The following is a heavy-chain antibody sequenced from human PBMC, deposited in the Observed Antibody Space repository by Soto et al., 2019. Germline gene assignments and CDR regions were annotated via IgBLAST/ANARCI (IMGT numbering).Heavy chain of an antibody. Sequence: QVQLVQSGAEIKKPGASVKLSCKASGITYNTYAIHWVRQAPGQGLEWMGWINAGNGDTRYSQNFQGRVTLTRDTSASPVYMDLDSLKSGDTGVYYCARAISGYVTWGQGTLVTVSS. D-gene: IGHD5-12*01. CDR3: ARAISGYVT. CDR2: INAGNGDT. V-gene: IGHV1-3*01. CDR1: GITYNTYA. J-gene: IGHJ4*02.